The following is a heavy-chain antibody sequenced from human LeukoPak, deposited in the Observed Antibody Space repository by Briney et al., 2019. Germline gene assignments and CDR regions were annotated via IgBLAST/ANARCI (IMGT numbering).Heavy chain of an antibody. CDR3: SRGRYQLLGPNVG. CDR2: ITKISDK. CDR1: GFSLSDYG. D-gene: IGHD2-2*01. V-gene: IGHV3-48*02. J-gene: IGHJ4*02. Sequence: GGSLRLSCEASGFSLSDYGMNWARQAPGKGLEWVSYITKISDKFYADSVKGRFTVSRDNDKNLVFLHMNSLRHEDTAVYYCSRGRYQLLGPNVGWGQGSLVTVSS.